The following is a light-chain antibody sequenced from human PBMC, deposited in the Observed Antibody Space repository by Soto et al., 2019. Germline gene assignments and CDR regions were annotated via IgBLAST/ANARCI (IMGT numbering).Light chain of an antibody. V-gene: IGLV1-44*01. CDR2: SNN. CDR1: SSNIGSNT. Sequence: QSVLTQPPSASGTPGQRVTISCSGSSSNIGSNTVNWDQQLPGTAPKLLIYSNNQRPSGVPDRFSGSKSGTSASLAISGLQSEDEADYYCAAWDDSLSYVFGTGTKLTVL. CDR3: AAWDDSLSYV. J-gene: IGLJ1*01.